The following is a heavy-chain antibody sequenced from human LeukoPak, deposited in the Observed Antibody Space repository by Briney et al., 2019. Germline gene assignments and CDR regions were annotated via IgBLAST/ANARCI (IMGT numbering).Heavy chain of an antibody. J-gene: IGHJ4*02. CDR3: ATVPVWGHATVTTDFDY. V-gene: IGHV3-48*01. Sequence: PGGSLRLSCAASGFTFSSYEMNWVRQAPGKGLEWVSYISSSGTTMYYADSVKGRFTISRDNSKNTLYLQMNSLRAEDTAVYYCATVPVWGHATVTTDFDYWGQGTLVTVSS. D-gene: IGHD4-17*01. CDR1: GFTFSSYE. CDR2: ISSSGTTM.